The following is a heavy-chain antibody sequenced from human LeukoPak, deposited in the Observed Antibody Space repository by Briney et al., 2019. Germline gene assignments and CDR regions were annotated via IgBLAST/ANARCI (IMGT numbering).Heavy chain of an antibody. Sequence: GGSLRLSCAASGFTVSSNYMSWVRQAPGKGLEWVSVIYSGGSTYYADSVKGRFTISRDNSKNTLYLQMNSLRVEDTAVYYCARFDSSDYPGYWGQGTLVTVSS. CDR2: IYSGGST. CDR3: ARFDSSDYPGY. D-gene: IGHD3-22*01. CDR1: GFTVSSNY. V-gene: IGHV3-53*01. J-gene: IGHJ4*02.